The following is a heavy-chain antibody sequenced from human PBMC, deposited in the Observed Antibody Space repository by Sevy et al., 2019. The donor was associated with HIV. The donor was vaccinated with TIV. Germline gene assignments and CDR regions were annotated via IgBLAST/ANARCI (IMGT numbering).Heavy chain of an antibody. V-gene: IGHV1-18*01. J-gene: IGHJ3*02. D-gene: IGHD2-15*01. CDR3: AADRDRVLLGPPGALAI. CDR1: GYTYGSYG. CDR2: ISGYNGNT. Sequence: ASVKVSCKASGYTYGSYGVSWVRQAPGQGLEWMGWISGYNGNTNDEQKLKGRVTMTIDTSTNTAYMDLRGLGSDDTAMYYCAADRDRVLLGPPGALAIWGQGTVVTVS.